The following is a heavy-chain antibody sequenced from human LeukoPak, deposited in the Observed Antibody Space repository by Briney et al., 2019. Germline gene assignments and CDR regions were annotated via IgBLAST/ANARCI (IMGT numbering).Heavy chain of an antibody. CDR1: GFTFSSYA. Sequence: GGSLRLSCAASGFTFSSYAMSWVRQAPGKGLEWVSSISSSSNYIYYADSVKGRFTISRDNAKNSLYLQMNSLRAEDTAVYYCARVAVNAFDIWGQGTMVTVSS. V-gene: IGHV3-21*01. CDR2: ISSSSNYI. CDR3: ARVAVNAFDI. D-gene: IGHD6-19*01. J-gene: IGHJ3*02.